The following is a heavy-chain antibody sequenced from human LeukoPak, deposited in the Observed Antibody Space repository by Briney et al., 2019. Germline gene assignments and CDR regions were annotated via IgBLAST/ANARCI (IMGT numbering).Heavy chain of an antibody. CDR3: ARVLRRVGATDYYYYMDV. Sequence: GGSLRLSCAASGFTFSSYGMSWVRQAPGKGLEWVSAISGSGGSTYYADSVKGRFTISRDNSKNTLYLQMNSLRAEDTAVYYCARVLRRVGATDYYYYMDVWGKGTTVTVSS. V-gene: IGHV3-23*01. CDR1: GFTFSSYG. CDR2: ISGSGGST. D-gene: IGHD1-26*01. J-gene: IGHJ6*03.